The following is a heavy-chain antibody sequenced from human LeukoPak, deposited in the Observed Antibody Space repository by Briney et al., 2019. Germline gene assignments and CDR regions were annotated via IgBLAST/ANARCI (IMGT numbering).Heavy chain of an antibody. D-gene: IGHD3-10*01. Sequence: GGSLRLSCAASGFTFDDYAMHWVRQAPGKGLEWVSGISWNSGSIGYADSVKGRFTISRDNAKNSLYLQMNSLRAEDTALYYCAKDNYYGSEPDAFDIWGQGTMVTVSS. CDR3: AKDNYYGSEPDAFDI. CDR1: GFTFDDYA. V-gene: IGHV3-9*01. CDR2: ISWNSGSI. J-gene: IGHJ3*02.